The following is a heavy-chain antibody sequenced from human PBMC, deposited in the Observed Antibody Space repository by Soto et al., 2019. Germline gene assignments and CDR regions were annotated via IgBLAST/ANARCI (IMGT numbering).Heavy chain of an antibody. CDR2: ISYDGSNK. J-gene: IGHJ4*02. D-gene: IGHD6-6*01. V-gene: IGHV3-30*18. Sequence: QVQLVESGGGVVQPGRSLRLSCAASGFTFSNYAMHWVRQAPGKGLEWVALISYDGSNKYYADSVKGRFTISRDNSKNTLYLQMNSLRAEDTAVYYCAKDRRSSSMTFDYWGQGTLVTVSS. CDR1: GFTFSNYA. CDR3: AKDRRSSSMTFDY.